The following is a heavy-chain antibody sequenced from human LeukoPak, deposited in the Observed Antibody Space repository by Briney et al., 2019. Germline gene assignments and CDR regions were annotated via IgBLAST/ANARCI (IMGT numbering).Heavy chain of an antibody. CDR3: ARDGGLDPYYFDY. J-gene: IGHJ4*02. Sequence: SETLSLTCTVSGGSISSGGYYWSWIRQHPGTGLEWIGYIYYSGSTYYNPSLKSRVTISVDTSKNQFSLKLSSVTAADTAVYYCARDGGLDPYYFDYWGQGTLVTVSS. D-gene: IGHD3-16*01. V-gene: IGHV4-31*03. CDR1: GGSISSGGYY. CDR2: IYYSGST.